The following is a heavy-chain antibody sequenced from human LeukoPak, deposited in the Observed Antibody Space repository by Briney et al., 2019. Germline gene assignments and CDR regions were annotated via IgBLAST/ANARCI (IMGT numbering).Heavy chain of an antibody. J-gene: IGHJ5*02. CDR1: GYSVSSGYY. V-gene: IGHV4-38-2*02. D-gene: IGHD6-19*01. Sequence: PSETLSLTCTVSGYSVSSGYYWGWIRQPPGKGLEWIGSIYHSGSTYYNPSLKSRVTISVDTSKNQFSLKLSSVTAADTAVYYCARHVAVAGNWFDPWGQGTLVTVSS. CDR3: ARHVAVAGNWFDP. CDR2: IYHSGST.